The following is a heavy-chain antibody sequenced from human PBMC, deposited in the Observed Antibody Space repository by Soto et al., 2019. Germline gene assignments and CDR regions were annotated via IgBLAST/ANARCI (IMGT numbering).Heavy chain of an antibody. CDR3: ARGSGWLDP. CDR2: IKQDGSEK. CDR1: EFTFSGYW. Sequence: EVQLVESGGGLVQPGGSLRLSCAASEFTFSGYWMTWVRQAPGKGLEWVANIKQDGSEKYYVDSVKGRFTISRDNVKNSLNLQMNSLRGEDTAVYHCARGSGWLDPWGQGTLVTVSS. J-gene: IGHJ5*02. V-gene: IGHV3-7*04.